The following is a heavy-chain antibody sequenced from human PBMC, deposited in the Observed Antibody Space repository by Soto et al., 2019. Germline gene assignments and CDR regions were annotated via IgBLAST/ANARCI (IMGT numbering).Heavy chain of an antibody. V-gene: IGHV1-18*01. CDR1: GYAFTTYG. CDR2: ISANNGNT. J-gene: IGHJ4*02. D-gene: IGHD3-10*01. Sequence: QVHRVQSGAEVKKPGASVKVSCKGSGYAFTTYGITWVRQAPGQGLEWMGWISANNGNTNYAQKLQGRVTGTRDTSTTTAYMEPRSLTSDDTAVYYCARGRYGEYWGQGALVTVSS. CDR3: ARGRYGEY.